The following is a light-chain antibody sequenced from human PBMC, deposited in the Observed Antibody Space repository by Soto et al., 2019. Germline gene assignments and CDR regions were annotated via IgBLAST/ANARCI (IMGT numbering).Light chain of an antibody. CDR2: DVS. CDR1: QSARIS. V-gene: IGKV3-15*01. Sequence: DIVMTQSPATLSVSTGERATLSCRASQSARISLGWYQQKPGQAPRLLIYDVSTRATGVPARFSGSGSGTEFTLTISSPQSEDFAVYYCQQYNNWPPTFGQGTRLAI. J-gene: IGKJ5*01. CDR3: QQYNNWPPT.